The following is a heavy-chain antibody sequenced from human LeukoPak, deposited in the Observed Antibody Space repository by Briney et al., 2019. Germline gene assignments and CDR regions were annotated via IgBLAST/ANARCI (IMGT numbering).Heavy chain of an antibody. V-gene: IGHV3-53*01. CDR1: GFTVSSNY. J-gene: IGHJ6*02. CDR3: ARRIVGATTNYYYYGMDV. D-gene: IGHD1-26*01. CDR2: IYSGGST. Sequence: HAGGSLRLSCAASGFTVSSNYMSWVRQAPGKGLEWVSIIYSGGSTYYADSVKGRFTISRDNSKNTLYLQMNSLRAEDMAVYYCARRIVGATTNYYYYGMDVWGQGTTVTVSS.